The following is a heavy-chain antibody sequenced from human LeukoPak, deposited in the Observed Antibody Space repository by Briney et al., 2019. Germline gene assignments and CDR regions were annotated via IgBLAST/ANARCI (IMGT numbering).Heavy chain of an antibody. Sequence: SETLSLTCTVSGGSISSSSYYWGWIRQPPGKGLGWIGSIYYSGSTYYNPSLKSRVTISVDTSKNQFSLKLSSVTAADTAVYYCASYDGWFGGAGWFDPWGQGTLVTVSS. J-gene: IGHJ5*02. CDR1: GGSISSSSYY. CDR3: ASYDGWFGGAGWFDP. V-gene: IGHV4-39*01. CDR2: IYYSGST. D-gene: IGHD3-10*01.